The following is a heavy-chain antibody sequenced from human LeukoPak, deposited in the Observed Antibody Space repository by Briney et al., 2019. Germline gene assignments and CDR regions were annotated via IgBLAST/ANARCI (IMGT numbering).Heavy chain of an antibody. Sequence: SETLSLTCTVSGYSISSGYYWGWIRQPPGKGLEWIGSIYHSGSTYYNPSLKSRVTISVDTSKNQFSLKLSSVTAADTAVYYCARPVPSRLGWFDPWGQGTLVTVSS. CDR2: IYHSGST. CDR3: ARPVPSRLGWFDP. CDR1: GYSISSGYY. J-gene: IGHJ5*02. V-gene: IGHV4-38-2*02. D-gene: IGHD1-1*01.